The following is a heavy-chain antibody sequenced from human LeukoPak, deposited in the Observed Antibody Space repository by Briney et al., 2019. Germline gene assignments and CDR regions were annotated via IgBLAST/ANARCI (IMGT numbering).Heavy chain of an antibody. CDR1: GFTFNSYA. D-gene: IGHD3-22*01. V-gene: IGHV3-23*01. CDR3: AKDIRITMRYAFDI. J-gene: IGHJ3*02. Sequence: GGSLRLARAASGFTFNSYAMSWVRQAPGEGLEWVSAISGSGGGTYYADSVKGRFTISRDNSKNTLYLQMNSLRAEDTAVYYCAKDIRITMRYAFDIWGQGAIVTVSS. CDR2: ISGSGGGT.